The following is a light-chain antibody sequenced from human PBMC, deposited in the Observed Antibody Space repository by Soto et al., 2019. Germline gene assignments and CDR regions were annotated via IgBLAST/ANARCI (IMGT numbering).Light chain of an antibody. J-gene: IGKJ5*01. CDR1: QTVSNF. CDR3: QQRRNWPPIT. Sequence: EIVLTQSPATLSLSPGERATLSCRASQTVSNFLAWYQQKPGQAPRLLIYDASNRATGIPARFSGSGSGTDFTLTISSLEPEDFAVYYCQQRRNWPPITFGQGTRLEIK. V-gene: IGKV3-11*01. CDR2: DAS.